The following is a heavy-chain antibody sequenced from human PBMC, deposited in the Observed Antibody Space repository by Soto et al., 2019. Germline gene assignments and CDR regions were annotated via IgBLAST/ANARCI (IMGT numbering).Heavy chain of an antibody. CDR1: GYTFINYG. Sequence: QIHLVQSGAEVKKPGASVKVSCKTSGYTFINYGISWVRQAPGQGLEWMGWISAYNGNTNYAQKVQDRVTMTTDTSTDTAYMELRSLRADDTAVDYCTTYTGNDSVLDYWGQGTLVTVSA. D-gene: IGHD1-1*01. V-gene: IGHV1-18*04. CDR3: TTYTGNDSVLDY. CDR2: ISAYNGNT. J-gene: IGHJ4*02.